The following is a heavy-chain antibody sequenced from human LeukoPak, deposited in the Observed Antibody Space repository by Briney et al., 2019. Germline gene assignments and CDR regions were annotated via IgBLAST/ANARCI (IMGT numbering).Heavy chain of an antibody. D-gene: IGHD1/OR15-1a*01. J-gene: IGHJ6*02. Sequence: PGGSLRLSCAASGFTFSSYTMSWVRQPPGKGLEWIGSIYYSRTTSYNPSLKSRVTISVDTSKNQFSLRLSSVTAADTAVYYCARHVIYPRTGTSRSQGMDVWGQGTTVTVSS. V-gene: IGHV4-39*01. CDR2: IYYSRTT. CDR3: ARHVIYPRTGTSRSQGMDV. CDR1: GFTFSSYT.